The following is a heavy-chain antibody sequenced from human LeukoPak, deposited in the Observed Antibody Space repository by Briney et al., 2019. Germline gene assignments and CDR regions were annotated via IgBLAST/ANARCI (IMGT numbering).Heavy chain of an antibody. Sequence: PGGSLRLSCAASGFTFSSYGMHWVRQAPGKGLEWVSSISSNSRYIYYADSMRGRFTISRDNAKNSLYLQMNSLKPEDTAVYYCARVAEAAAFDFWGQGTLVIVSS. CDR3: ARVAEAAAFDF. CDR2: ISSNSRYI. D-gene: IGHD6-13*01. CDR1: GFTFSSYG. J-gene: IGHJ4*02. V-gene: IGHV3-21*06.